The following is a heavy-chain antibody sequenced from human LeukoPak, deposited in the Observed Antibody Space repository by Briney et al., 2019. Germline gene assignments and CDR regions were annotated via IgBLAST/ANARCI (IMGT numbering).Heavy chain of an antibody. CDR2: IYYSGST. CDR1: GGSISSYY. CDR3: ARDREGTFGP. J-gene: IGHJ5*02. V-gene: IGHV4-59*01. D-gene: IGHD3-16*01. Sequence: SETLSLTCTVSGGSISSYYWSWIRQPPGKGLEWIGYIYYSGSTNYNPSLKSRVTISVDTPKNQFSLKLSSVTAADTAVYYCARDREGTFGPWGQGTLVTVSS.